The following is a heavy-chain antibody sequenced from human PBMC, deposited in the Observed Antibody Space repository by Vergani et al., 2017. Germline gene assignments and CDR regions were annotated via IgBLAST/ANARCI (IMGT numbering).Heavy chain of an antibody. CDR3: ATIGYRRWGYYLDY. CDR2: ICHTEDT. D-gene: IGHD2-2*02. Sequence: QVQLQESGPGLVKPPGTLSLTCAVSGYSISSNNCWTWVRQPPGKWLEWIGEICHTEDTKYSPSLKSRVTVSVDESRNLFSLRLNAVTAADTAVYYCATIGYRRWGYYLDYWGQGILVTVSS. J-gene: IGHJ4*02. V-gene: IGHV4-4*03. CDR1: GYSISSNNC.